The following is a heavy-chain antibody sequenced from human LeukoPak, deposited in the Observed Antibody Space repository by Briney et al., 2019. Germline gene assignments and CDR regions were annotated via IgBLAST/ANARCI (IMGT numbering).Heavy chain of an antibody. D-gene: IGHD3-22*01. CDR1: GFTFSSYS. V-gene: IGHV3-21*01. CDR2: ISSSSSYV. CDR3: GRDPYYDSLDY. J-gene: IGHJ4*02. Sequence: GGSLRLSCAASGFTFSSYSMNWVRQAPGKGLAWVSSISSSSSYVNYADSVRGRFTISRDNAKNSLYLQMNSLRAEDTAVYYCGRDPYYDSLDYWGQGTLVTVSS.